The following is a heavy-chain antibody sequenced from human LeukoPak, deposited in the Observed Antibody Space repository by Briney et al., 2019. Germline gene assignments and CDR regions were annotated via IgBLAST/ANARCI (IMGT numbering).Heavy chain of an antibody. CDR3: AKDAVAIFGVEYFHH. Sequence: PGGSLRLSCAASGFTFSSYAMHWVRQAPGKGLEWVAVISYDGSNKYYADSVKGRFTISRDNSKNTLYLQMNSLRAEDTAVYYCAKDAVAIFGVEYFHHWGQGTLVTVSS. V-gene: IGHV3-30-3*01. J-gene: IGHJ1*01. CDR1: GFTFSSYA. D-gene: IGHD3-3*01. CDR2: ISYDGSNK.